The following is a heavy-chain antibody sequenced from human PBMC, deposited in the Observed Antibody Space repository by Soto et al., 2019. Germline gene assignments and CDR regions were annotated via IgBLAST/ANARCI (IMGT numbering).Heavy chain of an antibody. CDR1: GGSISSGDYY. CDR3: ARPAAGQGYYYYGMDV. D-gene: IGHD6-13*01. CDR2: IYYSGST. J-gene: IGHJ6*02. V-gene: IGHV4-30-4*01. Sequence: SETLSLTCTVSGGSISSGDYYWSWIRQPPGKGLEWIGYIYYSGSTYYNPSLKSRVTISVDTSKNQFSLKLSSVTAADTAVYYCARPAAGQGYYYYGMDVWGQGTTVTVSS.